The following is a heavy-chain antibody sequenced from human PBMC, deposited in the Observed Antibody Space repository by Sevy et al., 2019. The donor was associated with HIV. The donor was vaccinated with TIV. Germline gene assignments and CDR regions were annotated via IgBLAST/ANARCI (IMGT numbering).Heavy chain of an antibody. V-gene: IGHV3-49*04. D-gene: IGHD1-1*01. CDR1: GFTFGDYA. CDR2: LKSKADGGTV. J-gene: IGHJ4*02. Sequence: GGSLRLSCTTSGFTFGDYAMIWVRQAPGKGLEWVAFLKSKADGGTVDHAASVKGRFTISRDDSKSIAYLQMNDLTTEETGVYYCTRWKGLQSIFDYWGQGALVTVSS. CDR3: TRWKGLQSIFDY.